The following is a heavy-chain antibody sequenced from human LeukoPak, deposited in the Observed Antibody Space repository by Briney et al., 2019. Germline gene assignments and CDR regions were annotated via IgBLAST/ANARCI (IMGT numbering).Heavy chain of an antibody. CDR2: IYYSGST. D-gene: IGHD5-18*01. J-gene: IGHJ4*02. CDR3: ARNSYGCVGELDY. Sequence: SETLSLTCTVSGGSISSYYWSWIRQPPGKGLEWIGYIYYSGSTNYNPSLKSRVTISVDTSKNQFSLKLSSVTAADTAVYYCARNSYGCVGELDYWGQGTLVTVSS. CDR1: GGSISSYY. V-gene: IGHV4-59*01.